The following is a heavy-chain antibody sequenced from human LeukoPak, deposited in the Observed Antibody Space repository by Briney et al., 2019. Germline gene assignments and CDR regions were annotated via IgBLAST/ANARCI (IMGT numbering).Heavy chain of an antibody. Sequence: GGSLRLSCAASGFTFSFYDMHWVRQATGIGLEWVSAIGTAGDTYYPGSVKGRFTISRENAKNSLYLQMYSLRAGDTAVYYCATKEAIFGVVYHFDYWGQGTLVTVSS. CDR1: GFTFSFYD. V-gene: IGHV3-13*01. J-gene: IGHJ4*02. CDR3: ATKEAIFGVVYHFDY. D-gene: IGHD3-3*01. CDR2: IGTAGDT.